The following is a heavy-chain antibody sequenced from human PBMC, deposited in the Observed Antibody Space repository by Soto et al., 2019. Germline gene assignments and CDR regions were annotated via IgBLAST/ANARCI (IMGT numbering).Heavy chain of an antibody. V-gene: IGHV3-21*01. D-gene: IGHD6-13*01. CDR1: GFTFRSYS. Sequence: GGSLRLSCAASGFTFRSYSMNWVRQAPGKGLEWVSSISGSSSSIYYADSVKGRFTISRDNAKNSLYLQMNSLRAEDTAVFYCVSARGSSWYFDYWGQGALVTVSS. CDR3: VSARGSSWYFDY. J-gene: IGHJ4*02. CDR2: ISGSSSSI.